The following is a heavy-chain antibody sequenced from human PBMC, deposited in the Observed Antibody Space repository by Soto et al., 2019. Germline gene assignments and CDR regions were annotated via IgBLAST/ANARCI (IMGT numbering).Heavy chain of an antibody. J-gene: IGHJ1*01. CDR2: FDPEDGEE. V-gene: IGHV1-24*01. Sequence: ASWKVSCKVSGYTLTELSMQWVRHDPGKGLGWMGGFDPEDGEEMYAQKFQGRVTMTEDTETETAYMELSGLRSDDMGVYYCAHDIPLRLGGPGTLVTVSS. D-gene: IGHD3-9*01. CDR1: GYTLTELS. CDR3: AHDIPLRL.